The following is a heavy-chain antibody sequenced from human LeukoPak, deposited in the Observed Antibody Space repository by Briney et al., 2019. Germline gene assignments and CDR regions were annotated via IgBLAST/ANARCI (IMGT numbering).Heavy chain of an antibody. CDR1: GYTFTSYA. CDR2: INPNSGGT. V-gene: IGHV1-2*02. D-gene: IGHD6-13*01. Sequence: ASVKVSCKASGYTFTSYAITWVRQAPGQGLEWMGWINPNSGGTNYAQKLQGRVTMTRDTSISTAYMELSRLRSDDTAVYYCARDLLPLIAAAGRCFGYWGQGTLVTVSS. CDR3: ARDLLPLIAAAGRCFGY. J-gene: IGHJ4*02.